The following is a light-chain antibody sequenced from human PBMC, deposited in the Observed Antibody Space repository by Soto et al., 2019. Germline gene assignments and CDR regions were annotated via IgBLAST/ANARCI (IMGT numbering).Light chain of an antibody. CDR2: AAS. CDR3: QQLNSYPPFT. V-gene: IGKV1-9*01. CDR1: QGISSY. J-gene: IGKJ3*01. Sequence: IQLTQSPSSLSASVGDRVTITCRASQGISSYLAWYQQKPGKAPKLLIYAASTLQSGVPSRFSGSGSGTDFTLTISRQQPEDFTTYYCQQLNSYPPFTYGPGTKVDIK.